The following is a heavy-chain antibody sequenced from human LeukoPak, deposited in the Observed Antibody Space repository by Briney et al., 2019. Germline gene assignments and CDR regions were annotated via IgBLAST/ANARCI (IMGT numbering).Heavy chain of an antibody. Sequence: GGSLRLSCVASGFSFNNYAMNWVRKGPGKELEWVSIISGSGDTTYYADSVKGRFTISRDNSKNTLYLQMNSLRAEDTAVYYCAKDLYDSSGYYFILYYWGQGTLVTVSS. J-gene: IGHJ4*02. D-gene: IGHD3-22*01. CDR1: GFSFNNYA. V-gene: IGHV3-23*01. CDR2: ISGSGDTT. CDR3: AKDLYDSSGYYFILYY.